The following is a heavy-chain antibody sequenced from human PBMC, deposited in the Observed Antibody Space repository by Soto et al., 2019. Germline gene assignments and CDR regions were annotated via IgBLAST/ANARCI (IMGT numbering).Heavy chain of an antibody. V-gene: IGHV4-59*01. D-gene: IGHD3-10*01. CDR1: GGSISSYY. CDR3: ARETPNTSGYYGSGSPSAYYYYYYMDV. J-gene: IGHJ6*03. Sequence: SETLSLTCTVSGGSISSYYWSWIRQPPGKGLEWIGYIYYSGSTNYNPPLKSRVTISVDTSKNQFSLKLSSVTAADTAVYYCARETPNTSGYYGSGSPSAYYYYYYMDVWGKGTTVTVSS. CDR2: IYYSGST.